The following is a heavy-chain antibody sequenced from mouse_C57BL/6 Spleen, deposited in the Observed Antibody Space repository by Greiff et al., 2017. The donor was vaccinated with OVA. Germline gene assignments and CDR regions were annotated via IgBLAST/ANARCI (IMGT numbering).Heavy chain of an antibody. V-gene: IGHV1-54*01. CDR1: GYAFTNYL. CDR3: ARRTGSSGY. D-gene: IGHD1-1*01. CDR2: INPGSGGT. J-gene: IGHJ2*01. Sequence: VQLHQSGAELVRPGTSVKVSCKASGYAFTNYLIEWVKQRPGQGLEWIGVINPGSGGTNYNEKFKGKATLTADKSSSTAYMQLSSLTSEDSAVYFCARRTGSSGYWGQGTTLTVSS.